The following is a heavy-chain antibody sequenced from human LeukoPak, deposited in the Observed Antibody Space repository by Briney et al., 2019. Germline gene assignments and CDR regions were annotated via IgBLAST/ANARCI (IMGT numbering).Heavy chain of an antibody. CDR3: ARDGPSMVRAVIPFDI. D-gene: IGHD3-10*01. CDR1: GYTFTDYY. Sequence: ASVKVSCKTSGYTFTDYYMHWVRQAPGQGLEWMGWINPHSGGTYYAQKFQGRVTMTRDSSTSTAYMELSNLTSEDTAVYYCARDGPSMVRAVIPFDIWGQGTMVTVSS. CDR2: INPHSGGT. J-gene: IGHJ3*02. V-gene: IGHV1-2*02.